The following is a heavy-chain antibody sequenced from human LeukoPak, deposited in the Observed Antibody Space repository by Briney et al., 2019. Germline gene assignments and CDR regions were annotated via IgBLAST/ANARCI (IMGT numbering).Heavy chain of an antibody. D-gene: IGHD6-13*01. V-gene: IGHV4-4*02. J-gene: IGHJ4*02. Sequence: SETLSLTCGVSGGSISGTNWWSWVRQPPGQGLEWIGEISLAGQTNYNPSLKSRVTMSVDTSKNQFSLKLSSVTAADTAVYYCARGGYSLDYWGQGTLVTVSS. CDR1: GGSISGTNW. CDR2: ISLAGQT. CDR3: ARGGYSLDY.